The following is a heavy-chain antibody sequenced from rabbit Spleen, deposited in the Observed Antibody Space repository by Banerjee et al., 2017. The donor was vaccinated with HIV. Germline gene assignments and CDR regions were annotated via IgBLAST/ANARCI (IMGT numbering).Heavy chain of an antibody. CDR3: ARDTATSFSSYGMDL. Sequence: QSLEESGGGLVQPEGSLALTCKASGFSFSSSDYICWVRQAPGKGLEWIACIYAGSSGSTYYASWAKGRFTISKTSSTTVTLQMTSLTAADTATYFCARDTATSFSSYGMDLWGPGTLVTVS. D-gene: IGHD1-1*01. CDR1: GFSFSSSDY. V-gene: IGHV1S40*01. J-gene: IGHJ6*01. CDR2: IYAGSSGST.